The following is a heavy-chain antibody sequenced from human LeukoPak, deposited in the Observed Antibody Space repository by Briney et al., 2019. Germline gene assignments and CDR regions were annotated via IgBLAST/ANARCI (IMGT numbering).Heavy chain of an antibody. V-gene: IGHV1-18*01. CDR3: AVELLVVVDATGASDY. CDR1: GYTFTSYG. J-gene: IGHJ4*02. Sequence: ASVKVSCKASGYTFTSYGISWVRQAPGQGLEWMGWISAYNGNTNYAQKLQGRVTMTTDTSTSTAYMELSRLRSDDTAVYYCAVELLVVVDATGASDYWGQGTLVTVSS. D-gene: IGHD2-15*01. CDR2: ISAYNGNT.